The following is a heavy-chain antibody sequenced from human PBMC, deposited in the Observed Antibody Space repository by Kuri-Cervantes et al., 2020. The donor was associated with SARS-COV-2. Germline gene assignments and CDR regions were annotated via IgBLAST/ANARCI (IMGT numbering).Heavy chain of an antibody. D-gene: IGHD6-19*01. CDR2: IYHSGST. J-gene: IGHJ4*02. CDR3: ARESIAVAGTVDY. V-gene: IGHV4-30-2*01. CDR1: GGSISSGGYS. Sequence: SCAVSGGSISSGGYSWSWIRQPPGKGLEWIGYIYHSGSTYYNPSLKSRVTISVDRSKNQFSLKLSSVTAADTAVYYCARESIAVAGTVDYWGQGTLVTVSS.